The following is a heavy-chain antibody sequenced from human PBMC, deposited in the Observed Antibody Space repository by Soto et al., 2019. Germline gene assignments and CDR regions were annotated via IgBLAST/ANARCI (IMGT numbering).Heavy chain of an antibody. D-gene: IGHD4-4*01. J-gene: IGHJ3*02. V-gene: IGHV5-51*01. CDR1: GYSFTSYW. Sequence: PGESLKISCKGSGYSFTSYWIGWVRQMPGKGLEWMGIIYPGDSDTRYSPSFQGQVTISADKSISTAYLQWSSLKASDTAMYYCARSTTVTTYQDAYDIWGQGTMVTVSS. CDR3: ARSTTVTTYQDAYDI. CDR2: IYPGDSDT.